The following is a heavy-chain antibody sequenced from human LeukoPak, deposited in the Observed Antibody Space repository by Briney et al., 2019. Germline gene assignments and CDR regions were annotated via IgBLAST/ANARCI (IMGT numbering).Heavy chain of an antibody. J-gene: IGHJ4*02. Sequence: GGSLRLSCAASGFTFSSYAMSWVRQAPGKGLEWVSVISGSGGSTYYADSVKGRFTISRDNAKNTLYLQINSLRAEDTAVYYCARGLVPADYYLDYWGQGTLVTVSS. V-gene: IGHV3-23*01. CDR3: ARGLVPADYYLDY. CDR2: ISGSGGST. D-gene: IGHD2-2*01. CDR1: GFTFSSYA.